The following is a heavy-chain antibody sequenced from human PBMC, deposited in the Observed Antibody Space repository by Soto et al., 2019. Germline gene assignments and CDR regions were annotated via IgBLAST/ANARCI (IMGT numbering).Heavy chain of an antibody. D-gene: IGHD4-17*01. V-gene: IGHV4-31*03. CDR1: GGSISSGGYY. CDR2: IYYSGST. CDR3: ARERKGLLTYGDHSFDY. J-gene: IGHJ4*02. Sequence: PSETLSLTCTVSGGSISSGGYYWSWIRQHPGKGLEWIGYIYYSGSTYYNPSLKSRVTISVDTSKNQFSLKLSSVTAADTAVYYCARERKGLLTYGDHSFDYWGQGTLVTVSS.